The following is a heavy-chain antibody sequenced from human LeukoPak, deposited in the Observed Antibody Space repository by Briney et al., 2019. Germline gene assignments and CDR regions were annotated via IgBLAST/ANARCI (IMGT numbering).Heavy chain of an antibody. D-gene: IGHD4-17*01. CDR1: GFTFSSYS. J-gene: IGHJ4*02. V-gene: IGHV3-48*04. CDR3: ARDGSDYGDYFDY. Sequence: PGGSLRLSCAASGFTFSSYSMNWVRQAPGKGLEWVSYISSSGSTIYYADSVKGRFTISRDNAKNSLYLQMNSLRAEDTAVYYCARDGSDYGDYFDYWGQGTLVTVSS. CDR2: ISSSGSTI.